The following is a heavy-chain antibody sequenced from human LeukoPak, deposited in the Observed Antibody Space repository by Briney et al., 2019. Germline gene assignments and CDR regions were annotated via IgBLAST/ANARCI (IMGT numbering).Heavy chain of an antibody. CDR1: GFTFSSYA. CDR3: AKQPKYYYDSSGYSPELEYYFDY. Sequence: GGSLRLSCAASGFTFSSYAMSWVRQAPGKGLEWVSAISGSGGSTYYADSVKGRFTISRDNSKNTLYLQMNSLRAEDTAVYYCAKQPKYYYDSSGYSPELEYYFDYWGQGTLVTVSS. J-gene: IGHJ4*02. V-gene: IGHV3-23*01. CDR2: ISGSGGST. D-gene: IGHD3-22*01.